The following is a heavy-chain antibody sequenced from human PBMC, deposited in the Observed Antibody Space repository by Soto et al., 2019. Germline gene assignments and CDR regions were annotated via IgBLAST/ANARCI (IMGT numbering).Heavy chain of an antibody. CDR1: GGSFSGYY. Sequence: PSETLSLTCAVDGGSFSGYYWSWIRQPPGKGLEWIGEINHSGSTNYNPSLKSRVTISVDTSKNQFSLKLSSVTAADTAVYYCAREDRGKLGYCSGGSCYDFDYWGQGTLVPVSS. CDR3: AREDRGKLGYCSGGSCYDFDY. CDR2: INHSGST. D-gene: IGHD2-15*01. V-gene: IGHV4-34*01. J-gene: IGHJ4*02.